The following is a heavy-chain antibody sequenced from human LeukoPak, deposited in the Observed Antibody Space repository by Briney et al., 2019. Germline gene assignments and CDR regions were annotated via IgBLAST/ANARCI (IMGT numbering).Heavy chain of an antibody. CDR1: GGSFSGYY. J-gene: IGHJ4*02. D-gene: IGHD6-6*01. Sequence: SETLSLTCAVYGGSFSGYYWSWIRQPPGKGLEWVGEINHSGSTNYNPSLKSRVTISVDTSKNQFSLKLSSVTAADTAGYYCARVVGKLLARKYTYSSSSNYFDYWGQGTLVTVSS. CDR3: ARVVGKLLARKYTYSSSSNYFDY. CDR2: INHSGST. V-gene: IGHV4-34*01.